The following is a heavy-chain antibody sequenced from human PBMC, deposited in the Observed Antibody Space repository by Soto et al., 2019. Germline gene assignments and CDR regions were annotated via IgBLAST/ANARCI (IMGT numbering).Heavy chain of an antibody. J-gene: IGHJ4*02. CDR2: IYYSGST. CDR3: ARRLRLRYFDWLLYYGPVDY. CDR1: GGSISSSSYY. D-gene: IGHD3-9*01. V-gene: IGHV4-39*01. Sequence: SETLSLTCTFSGGSISSSSYYLGWIRQPPGKGLEWIGSIYYSGSTYYNPSLKSRVTISVDTSKNQFSLKLSSVTAADTAVYYCARRLRLRYFDWLLYYGPVDYWGQGTLVTVSS.